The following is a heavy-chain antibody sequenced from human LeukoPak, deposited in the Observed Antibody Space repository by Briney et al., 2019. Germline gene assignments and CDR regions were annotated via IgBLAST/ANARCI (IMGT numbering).Heavy chain of an antibody. Sequence: PSETLSLTCTVSGGSISSSSYYWGWIRQPPGKGLEWIGSIYYSGSTYYNPSLKSRVTISVDTSKNQFSLKLSSVTAADTAVYYCARRRADFWSGSGMDVWGQGTTVTVSS. V-gene: IGHV4-39*01. CDR1: GGSISSSSYY. CDR3: ARRRADFWSGSGMDV. CDR2: IYYSGST. J-gene: IGHJ6*02. D-gene: IGHD3-3*01.